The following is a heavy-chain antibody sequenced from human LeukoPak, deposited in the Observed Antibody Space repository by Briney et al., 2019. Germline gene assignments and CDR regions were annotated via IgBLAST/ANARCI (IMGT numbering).Heavy chain of an antibody. CDR3: ARGTAAGRRRSYYYYYYMDV. Sequence: SVKVSCKAFGYTFTSNYMHWVRQAPGQGLEWMGGIIPIFGTANYAQKFQGRVTITADKSTSTAYMELSSLRSEDTAVYYCARGTAAGRRRSYYYYYYMDVWGKGTTVTVSS. D-gene: IGHD6-13*01. V-gene: IGHV1-69*06. J-gene: IGHJ6*03. CDR2: IIPIFGTA. CDR1: GYTFTSNY.